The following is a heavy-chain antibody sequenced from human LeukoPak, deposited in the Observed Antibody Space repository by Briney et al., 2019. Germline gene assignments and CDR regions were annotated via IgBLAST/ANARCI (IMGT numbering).Heavy chain of an antibody. CDR2: MNPNSGNT. Sequence: ASVKVSCMTSGYTFTDYYVHWVRQATGQGLEWMGWMNPNSGNTAYAQKFQGRVTITRNTSISTAYMELSSLRSEDTAIYYCAREDYYDSGSSDYWGQGTLVTVSS. J-gene: IGHJ4*02. D-gene: IGHD3-22*01. CDR1: GYTFTDYY. V-gene: IGHV1-8*03. CDR3: AREDYYDSGSSDY.